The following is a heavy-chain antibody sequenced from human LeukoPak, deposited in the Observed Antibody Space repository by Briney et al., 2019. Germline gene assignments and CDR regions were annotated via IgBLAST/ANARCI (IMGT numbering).Heavy chain of an antibody. CDR3: ARDIRAYNWNFYYFDY. J-gene: IGHJ4*02. D-gene: IGHD1-7*01. CDR2: IYRSGST. CDR1: GYSISSGYY. Sequence: SETLSLTCTVSGYSISSGYYWGWIRQPPGRGLEWIGSIYRSGSTYYNPFLKSRVTISVDTSKNQFSLKLSSLTAADTAVYYCARDIRAYNWNFYYFDYWGQGTLVTVSS. V-gene: IGHV4-38-2*02.